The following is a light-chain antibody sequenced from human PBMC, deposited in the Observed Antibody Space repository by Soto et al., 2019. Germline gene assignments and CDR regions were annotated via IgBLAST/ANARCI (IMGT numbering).Light chain of an antibody. CDR2: EVS. CDR3: SSYGGSNNRVV. CDR1: SRDVGGYNY. V-gene: IGLV2-8*01. Sequence: QSALTQPPSASVSPGQSVTISCTGTSRDVGGYNYVSWYQQHRGKAPKLMIYEVSERPSGVPDRFSGSKSGNTASLTVSGLQAEDEADYYCSSYGGSNNRVVFGGGTKLTVL. J-gene: IGLJ2*01.